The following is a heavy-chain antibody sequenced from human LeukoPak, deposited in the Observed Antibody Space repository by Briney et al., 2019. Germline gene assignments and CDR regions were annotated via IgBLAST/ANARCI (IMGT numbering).Heavy chain of an antibody. Sequence: GGSLRLSCAASGFTFSSYGMHWVRQAPGKGLEWVAFIRYDGSNKYYADSVKGRFTISRDNSKNTLYLQMNSLRAEDTAVYYCAKESGYSYGYPSEAYYYYYMDVWGKGTTVTISS. J-gene: IGHJ6*03. D-gene: IGHD5-18*01. CDR2: IRYDGSNK. CDR1: GFTFSSYG. CDR3: AKESGYSYGYPSEAYYYYYMDV. V-gene: IGHV3-30*02.